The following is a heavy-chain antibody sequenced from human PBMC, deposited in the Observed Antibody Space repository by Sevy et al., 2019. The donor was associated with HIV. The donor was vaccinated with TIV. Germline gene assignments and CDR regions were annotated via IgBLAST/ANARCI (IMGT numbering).Heavy chain of an antibody. D-gene: IGHD3-10*01. J-gene: IGHJ4*02. Sequence: GGSLRLSCAASGFTFSSYSMNWVRQAPGKGLEWVSDISSSSSTIYYADSVKGRFTISRDNAKNSLYLQMNRLRAEDTAVYYCARDDGLLWVREFDYWGQGTLVTVSS. V-gene: IGHV3-48*01. CDR2: ISSSSSTI. CDR1: GFTFSSYS. CDR3: ARDDGLLWVREFDY.